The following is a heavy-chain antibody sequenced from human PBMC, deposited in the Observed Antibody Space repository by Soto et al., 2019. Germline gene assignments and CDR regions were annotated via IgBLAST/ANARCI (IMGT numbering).Heavy chain of an antibody. CDR2: ISSSSSTI. CDR3: ARVGTMTTVTTYFDY. D-gene: IGHD4-17*01. V-gene: IGHV3-48*02. Sequence: EVQLVESGGGLVQPGGSLRLSCAASGFTFSSYSMNWVRQDPGKGLEWVSYISSSSSTIYYADSVKGRFTISRDNAKNSLYLQMNSLRDEDTAVYYCARVGTMTTVTTYFDYWGQGTLVTVSS. CDR1: GFTFSSYS. J-gene: IGHJ4*02.